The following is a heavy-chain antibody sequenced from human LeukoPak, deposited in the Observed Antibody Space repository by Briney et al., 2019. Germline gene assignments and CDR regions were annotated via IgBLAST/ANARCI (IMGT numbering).Heavy chain of an antibody. Sequence: ASVKVSCKASGYTFTSYGISWVRQAPGQGLEWMGWISAYNGNTNYAQKLQGRVTMTTDTSTSTAYMELRSLRSDDTAVYYCARGQGCSSSSCYFVDYHYYHMDVWGKGTTVTVSS. D-gene: IGHD2-2*01. CDR2: ISAYNGNT. CDR1: GYTFTSYG. CDR3: ARGQGCSSSSCYFVDYHYYHMDV. V-gene: IGHV1-18*01. J-gene: IGHJ6*03.